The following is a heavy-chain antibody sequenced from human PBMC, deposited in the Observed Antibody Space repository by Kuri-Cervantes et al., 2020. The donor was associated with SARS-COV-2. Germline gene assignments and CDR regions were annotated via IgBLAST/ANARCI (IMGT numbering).Heavy chain of an antibody. CDR2: IKSKTDGGTT. D-gene: IGHD6-19*01. V-gene: IGHV3-15*07. Sequence: GESLKISCAASGFTFSNAWMNWVRQAPGKGLEWVGRIKSKTDGGTTDYAAPVKGRFTISRDDSKNTLYLQMNSLRTEDTAVYYCATQQGMAVNTPFDYWGQGTLVTVSS. J-gene: IGHJ4*02. CDR1: GFTFSNAW. CDR3: ATQQGMAVNTPFDY.